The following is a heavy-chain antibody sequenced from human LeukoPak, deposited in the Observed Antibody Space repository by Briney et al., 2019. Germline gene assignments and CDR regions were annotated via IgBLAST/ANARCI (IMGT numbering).Heavy chain of an antibody. Sequence: SETLSLTCIVSGYSITSGYYWGWIRQPPGKGLEWIGSTYHSGDTYYNPSLKSRVTISVDTSKNQFSLKLSSVTAADTAVYYCARAEAVAGRTNWFDPWGQGTLVTVSS. J-gene: IGHJ5*02. CDR1: GYSITSGYY. CDR2: TYHSGDT. CDR3: ARAEAVAGRTNWFDP. D-gene: IGHD6-19*01. V-gene: IGHV4-38-2*02.